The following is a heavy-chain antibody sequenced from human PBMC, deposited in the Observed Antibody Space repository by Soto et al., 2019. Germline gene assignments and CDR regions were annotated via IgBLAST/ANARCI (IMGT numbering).Heavy chain of an antibody. CDR3: ARDLGYCSSTGCYAGHFDY. CDR2: IIPILGIA. V-gene: IGHV1-69*08. Sequence: QVQLVQSGAEVKKPGSSVKVSCKASGGTFSSYTISWVRQAPGQGLEWMGRIIPILGIANYAQKFQGRVTITADKSTSTAYMELSSLRSEDTAVYYCARDLGYCSSTGCYAGHFDYWGHGTLVTVSS. J-gene: IGHJ4*01. D-gene: IGHD2-2*01. CDR1: GGTFSSYT.